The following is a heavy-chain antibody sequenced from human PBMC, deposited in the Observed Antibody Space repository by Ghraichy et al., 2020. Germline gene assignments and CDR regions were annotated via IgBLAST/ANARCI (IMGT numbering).Heavy chain of an antibody. Sequence: GGSLRLSCAASGFTFSSYWMHWVRQAPGKGLVWVSRINSDGSSTSYADSVKGRFTISRDNAKNTLYLQMNSLRAEDTAVYYCASCWEVDYGGNSGLDYWGQGTLVTVSS. D-gene: IGHD4-23*01. CDR3: ASCWEVDYGGNSGLDY. J-gene: IGHJ4*02. V-gene: IGHV3-74*01. CDR2: INSDGSST. CDR1: GFTFSSYW.